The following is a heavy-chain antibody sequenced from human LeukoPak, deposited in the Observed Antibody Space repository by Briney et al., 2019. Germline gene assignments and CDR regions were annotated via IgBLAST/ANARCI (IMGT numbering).Heavy chain of an antibody. J-gene: IGHJ6*03. CDR1: GFTFSSYS. Sequence: PGGSLRLSCAASGFTFSSYSMNWVRQAPGKGLEWVSYISSSSSTIYYADSVKGRFTISRDNAKNSLYLQMNSLRDEDTAGYYCARDGTSCYFSSCYYYYYMDVWGKGTTVTVSS. CDR2: ISSSSSTI. V-gene: IGHV3-48*02. CDR3: ARDGTSCYFSSCYYYYYMDV. D-gene: IGHD2-2*01.